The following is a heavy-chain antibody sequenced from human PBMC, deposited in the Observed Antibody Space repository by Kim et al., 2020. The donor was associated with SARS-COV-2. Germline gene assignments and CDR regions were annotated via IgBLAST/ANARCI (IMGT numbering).Heavy chain of an antibody. V-gene: IGHV6-1*01. CDR3: ARERRVVVAAVVRHYGMDV. Sequence: SQTLSLTCAISGDSVSSNSAAWNWIRQSPSRGLEWLGRTYYRSKWYNDYAVSVKSRITINPDTSKNQFSLQLNSVTPEDTAVYYCARERRVVVAAVVRHYGMDVWGQGTTVTVSS. D-gene: IGHD2-15*01. CDR2: TYYRSKWYN. J-gene: IGHJ6*02. CDR1: GDSVSSNSAA.